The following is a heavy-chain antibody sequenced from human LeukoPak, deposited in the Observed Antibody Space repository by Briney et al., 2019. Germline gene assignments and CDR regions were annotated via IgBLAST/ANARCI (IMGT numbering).Heavy chain of an antibody. CDR2: IYYSGST. CDR3: ARDKGGISGFDY. D-gene: IGHD2-15*01. CDR1: GGSISSYY. Sequence: SETLSLTCTVSGGSISSYYWSWIRQPPGKGLEWIGYIYYSGSTNYNPSLKSRVTISVDTSKNQFSLKLSSVTAADTAVYYCARDKGGISGFDYWGQGTLVTVSS. V-gene: IGHV4-59*01. J-gene: IGHJ4*02.